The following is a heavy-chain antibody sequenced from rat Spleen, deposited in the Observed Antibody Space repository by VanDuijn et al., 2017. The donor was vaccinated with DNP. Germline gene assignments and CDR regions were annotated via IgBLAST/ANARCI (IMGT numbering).Heavy chain of an antibody. CDR1: GFTFSNYD. CDR2: ITSNGGAT. V-gene: IGHV5-27*01. D-gene: IGHD1-11*01. CDR3: TTGGYNY. J-gene: IGHJ2*01. Sequence: EVQLVESGGGLVRPGRSLKLSCAASGFTFSNYDMAWVRQAPTKGLEWVASITSNGGATYYPDSVKGRFTISRDNTRNTLYLQVDSLRSEDTATYYCTTGGYNYWGQGVMVTVSS.